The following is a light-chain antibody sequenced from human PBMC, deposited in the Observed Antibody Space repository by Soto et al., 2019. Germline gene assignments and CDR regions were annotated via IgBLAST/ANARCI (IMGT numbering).Light chain of an antibody. CDR1: QSVRSNY. V-gene: IGKV3-20*01. CDR2: DAS. CDR3: QQYGSSPLT. J-gene: IGKJ4*01. Sequence: EIVLTQSPDTMPLSPGERATLSCRASQSVRSNYLAWYQQKPGQAPSVLIYDASSRATGIPDRFSGSGSETDFPLTISRLEPEDVAVYYCQQYGSSPLTFGGGTKVEIK.